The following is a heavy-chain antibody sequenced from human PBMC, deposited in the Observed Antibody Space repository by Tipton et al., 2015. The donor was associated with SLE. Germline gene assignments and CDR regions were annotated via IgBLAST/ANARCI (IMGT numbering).Heavy chain of an antibody. CDR3: ARTTVTTRWFDP. J-gene: IGHJ5*02. D-gene: IGHD4-17*01. Sequence: TLSLTCTVSGGSISSYYWSWIRQPPGKGLEWIGYIYYSGSTNYNPSLKSRVTISVDTSKNQFSLKLSSVTAADTAVYYCARTTVTTRWFDPWGQGTLVTASS. CDR1: GGSISSYY. CDR2: IYYSGST. V-gene: IGHV4-59*07.